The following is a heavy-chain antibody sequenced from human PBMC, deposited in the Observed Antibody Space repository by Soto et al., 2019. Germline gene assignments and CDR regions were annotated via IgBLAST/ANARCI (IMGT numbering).Heavy chain of an antibody. CDR1: GYTLTELS. Sequence: ASVKVSCKVSGYTLTELSMHWVRQAPGKGLEWMGGFDPEDGETIYAQKFQGRVTMTEDTSTDTAYMELSSLRSEDTAVYYCATETLLYYYDSSGYRLDYWGQGTLVTVSS. J-gene: IGHJ4*02. CDR3: ATETLLYYYDSSGYRLDY. D-gene: IGHD3-22*01. CDR2: FDPEDGET. V-gene: IGHV1-24*01.